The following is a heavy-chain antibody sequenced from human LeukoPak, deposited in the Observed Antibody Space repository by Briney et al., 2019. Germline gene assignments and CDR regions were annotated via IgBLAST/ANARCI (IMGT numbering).Heavy chain of an antibody. J-gene: IGHJ4*02. CDR3: AKTSRRNSAYDSPFDS. Sequence: GGSLRLSCAASGFTFSNFAMSWVRQAPGKGREWVSAVRGSGSDTYYADSVKGRFTIATDNSKNTLYLQMNSLRAEDTAIYYCAKTSRRNSAYDSPFDSWGQGTLVTVSS. CDR1: GFTFSNFA. V-gene: IGHV3-23*01. CDR2: VRGSGSDT. D-gene: IGHD5-12*01.